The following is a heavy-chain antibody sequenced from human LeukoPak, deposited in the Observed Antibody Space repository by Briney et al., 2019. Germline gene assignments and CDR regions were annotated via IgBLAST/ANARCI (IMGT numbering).Heavy chain of an antibody. V-gene: IGHV1-69*05. CDR2: IIPIFGTA. CDR1: GGTFSSYA. D-gene: IGHD1-1*01. J-gene: IGHJ6*03. Sequence: GASVKVSCKASGGTFSSYAISWVRQAPGQGLEWMGGIIPIFGTANYAQKFQGRVTITTDESTGTAYIELSSLRSEDTAVYYCARGRGALEPPTYYYYYYMDVWGKGTTVTVSS. CDR3: ARGRGALEPPTYYYYYYMDV.